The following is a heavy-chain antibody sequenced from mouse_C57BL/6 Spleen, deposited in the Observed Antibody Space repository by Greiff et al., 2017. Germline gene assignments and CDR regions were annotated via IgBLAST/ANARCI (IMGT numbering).Heavy chain of an antibody. Sequence: VQLQQSGAELVKPGASVKLSCKASGYTFTSYWMQWVKQRPGQGLEWIGEIDPSDSYTNYNQKFKGKATLTVDTSSSTAYMQLSSLTSEDSAVYYCASALYGYWGQGTTLTVSS. CDR3: ASALYGY. CDR1: GYTFTSYW. V-gene: IGHV1-50*01. D-gene: IGHD1-1*01. CDR2: IDPSDSYT. J-gene: IGHJ2*01.